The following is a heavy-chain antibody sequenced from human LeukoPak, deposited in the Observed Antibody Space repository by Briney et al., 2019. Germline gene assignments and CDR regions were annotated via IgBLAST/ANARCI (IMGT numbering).Heavy chain of an antibody. J-gene: IGHJ5*02. D-gene: IGHD3-10*01. CDR3: ARDRYGSGSYYNVFDP. V-gene: IGHV1-69*13. CDR2: IIPILGTA. CDR1: GGTFSSYA. Sequence: SVKVSCKASGGTFSSYAISWVRQAPGQGLEWMGGIIPILGTANYAQKFQGRVTITADESTSTAYMELSSLRSEDTAVYYCARDRYGSGSYYNVFDPWGQGTLVTVSS.